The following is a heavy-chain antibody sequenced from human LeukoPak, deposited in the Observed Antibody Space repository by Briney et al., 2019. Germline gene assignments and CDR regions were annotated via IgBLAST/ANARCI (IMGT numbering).Heavy chain of an antibody. CDR2: ISGSGGST. J-gene: IGHJ4*02. D-gene: IGHD3-9*01. CDR1: GFTFSSYA. CDR3: AKVRYFDWLLSYFDY. Sequence: GGSLRLSCAASGFTFSSYAMSWVRQAPGKGLEWVSAISGSGGSTYYADSVKGRFTISRDNSKNTLYLQMNSLRAEDTAVYYCAKVRYFDWLLSYFDYWGQGTLVTVSS. V-gene: IGHV3-23*01.